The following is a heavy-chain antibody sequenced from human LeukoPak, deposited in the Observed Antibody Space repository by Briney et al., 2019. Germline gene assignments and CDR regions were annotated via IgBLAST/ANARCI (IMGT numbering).Heavy chain of an antibody. D-gene: IGHD1-26*01. Sequence: GRSLRLSCAASGFTFRNYAMHWVRQAPGKGLEWVATLTYDGSDKDYADSVKGRFTISRDNAKTSLYLQMNSLRAEDTAVYYCARAGGTYTDYWGRGTLVTVSS. CDR2: LTYDGSDK. CDR1: GFTFRNYA. CDR3: ARAGGTYTDY. V-gene: IGHV3-30-3*01. J-gene: IGHJ4*02.